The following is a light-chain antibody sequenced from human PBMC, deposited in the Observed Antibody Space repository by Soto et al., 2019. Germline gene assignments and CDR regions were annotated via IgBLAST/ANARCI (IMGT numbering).Light chain of an antibody. CDR1: QDINNA. V-gene: IGKV1-33*01. CDR3: QQFYSLLLT. CDR2: DAL. J-gene: IGKJ4*01. Sequence: DIQMTQSPSSLPASVGDRVTITCQASQDINNALNWYQQKPGKAPKLLISDALNLEIGVPSRFSGGASGTPFTLTITSLQPEDIATYYCQQFYSLLLTFGGGTKVDIK.